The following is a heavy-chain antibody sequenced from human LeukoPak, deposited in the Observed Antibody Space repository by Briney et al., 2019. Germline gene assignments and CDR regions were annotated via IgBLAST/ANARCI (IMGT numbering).Heavy chain of an antibody. D-gene: IGHD3/OR15-3a*01. CDR2: TYYRSKWYN. V-gene: IGHV6-1*01. J-gene: IGHJ3*02. CDR3: ARSRTGIDAFDI. Sequence: WVRQAPGQGLEWLGRTYYRSKWYNDYAVSVKSRITINPDTSKNQFSLQLNSVTPEDTAVYYCARSRTGIDAFDIWGQGTMVTVSS.